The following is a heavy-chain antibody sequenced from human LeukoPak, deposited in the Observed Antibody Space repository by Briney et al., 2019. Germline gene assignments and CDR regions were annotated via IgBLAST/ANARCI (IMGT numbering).Heavy chain of an antibody. CDR3: ARDWYYSLDF. CDR2: IRSEGSDA. CDR1: GFTFSNAW. J-gene: IGHJ4*02. D-gene: IGHD1-26*01. Sequence: GGSLRLSCAASGFTFSNAWMNWVRQVPGKGLVWVSRIRSEGSDAAYADSVKGRFTISRDNARNTVYLQMNSLRAEDTAVYYCARDWYYSLDFWGQGALVTVSS. V-gene: IGHV3-74*01.